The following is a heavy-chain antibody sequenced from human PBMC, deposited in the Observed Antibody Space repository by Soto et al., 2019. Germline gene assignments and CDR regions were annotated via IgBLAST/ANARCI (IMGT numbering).Heavy chain of an antibody. Sequence: GYSLKISCKGSGYSFTSYWIGWVRQMPGKGLEWMGRIDPSDSYTNYSPSFPGHVTISAGKSIGTAYLQWSSLKASDTATYYCARYRMYSSTSYYGMDVWGQGTTVTVSS. CDR2: IDPSDSYT. CDR1: GYSFTSYW. CDR3: ARYRMYSSTSYYGMDV. J-gene: IGHJ6*02. V-gene: IGHV5-10-1*01. D-gene: IGHD6-19*01.